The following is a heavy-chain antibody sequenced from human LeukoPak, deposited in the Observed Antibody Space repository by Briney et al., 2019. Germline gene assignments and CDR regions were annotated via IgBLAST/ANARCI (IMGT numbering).Heavy chain of an antibody. D-gene: IGHD3-10*01. CDR2: NSYDGKSK. Sequence: GGSLRLSCAASGFSFGNFGMHWVRQAPGKGLEWVALNSYDGKSKNHADSVKGRFTISRDSSKNTLYLQMKSLKADDTAVYYCARDAYRITMLRGKNWFDPWGQGTLVTVSS. CDR3: ARDAYRITMLRGKNWFDP. CDR1: GFSFGNFG. J-gene: IGHJ5*02. V-gene: IGHV3-30*03.